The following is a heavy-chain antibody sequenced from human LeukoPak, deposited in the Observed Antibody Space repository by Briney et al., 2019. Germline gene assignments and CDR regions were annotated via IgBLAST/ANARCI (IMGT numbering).Heavy chain of an antibody. V-gene: IGHV3-48*03. D-gene: IGHD3-22*01. Sequence: PGGSLRLSCAASGFTFTSYEMNWVRQAPGKGLEWVSYISSSGITLYYADSVKGRFTISRDNAKNSLYLQMNSLRVEDTAVYYCARDRLSSSGSYWGQGTLVAVSS. CDR1: GFTFTSYE. J-gene: IGHJ4*02. CDR3: ARDRLSSSGSY. CDR2: ISSSGITL.